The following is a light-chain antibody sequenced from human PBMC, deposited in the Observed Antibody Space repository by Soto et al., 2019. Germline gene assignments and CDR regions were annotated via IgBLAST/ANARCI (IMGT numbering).Light chain of an antibody. CDR1: QSVSSN. CDR3: QQYNNWPPLA. Sequence: IGMMPSAGTLSVYREGRATVCCRASQSVSSNLAWYQQKPGQAPRLLIYGASTRATGIPARFSGSGSGTEFTLTIGSLQSEDFAVYYCQQYNNWPPLAFGGGTKVEI. J-gene: IGKJ4*01. CDR2: GAS. V-gene: IGKV3-15*01.